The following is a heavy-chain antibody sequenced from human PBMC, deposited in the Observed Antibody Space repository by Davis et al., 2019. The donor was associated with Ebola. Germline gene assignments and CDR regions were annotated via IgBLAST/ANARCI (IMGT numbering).Heavy chain of an antibody. D-gene: IGHD3-10*01. CDR3: ARHGISSRSYSFTPGDY. V-gene: IGHV5-51*01. CDR2: IYLGDSDT. J-gene: IGHJ4*02. Sequence: GESLKISCKGSGYSFTGYWIAWVRQMPGKGLEWMGIIYLGDSDTRYSPSFQGQVTISADKSINTAYLQWDSLKPSDSAIYYCARHGISSRSYSFTPGDYWGQGTLVTASS. CDR1: GYSFTGYW.